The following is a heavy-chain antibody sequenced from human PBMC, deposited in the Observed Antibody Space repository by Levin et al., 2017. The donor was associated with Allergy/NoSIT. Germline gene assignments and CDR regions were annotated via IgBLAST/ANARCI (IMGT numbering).Heavy chain of an antibody. CDR2: ISGSGGST. Sequence: GESLKISCAASGFTFSSYAMSWVRQAPGKGLEWVSTISGSGGSTYYADSVKGRFTISRDNSKNTLYLQMNSLRAEDTAVYHCAKDPAVAGTAEYFQPWGQGTLVTVSS. CDR1: GFTFSSYA. D-gene: IGHD6-19*01. CDR3: AKDPAVAGTAEYFQP. J-gene: IGHJ1*01. V-gene: IGHV3-23*01.